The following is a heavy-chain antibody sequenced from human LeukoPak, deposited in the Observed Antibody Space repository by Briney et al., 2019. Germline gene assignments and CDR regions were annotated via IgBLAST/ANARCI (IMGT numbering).Heavy chain of an antibody. CDR2: INPNSGGT. Sequence: ASVKVSCKASGYTFTGYYMHWVRQAPGQGLEWMGWINPNSGGTNYAQKFQGRVIMTRDTSISTAYMELSSLRSDDTAVYYCARDSCSSTSCPIDYWGQGTLVTVSS. CDR3: ARDSCSSTSCPIDY. D-gene: IGHD2-2*01. CDR1: GYTFTGYY. J-gene: IGHJ4*02. V-gene: IGHV1-2*02.